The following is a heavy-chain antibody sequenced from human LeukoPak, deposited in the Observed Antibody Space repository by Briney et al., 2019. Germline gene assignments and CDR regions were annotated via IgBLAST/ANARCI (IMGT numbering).Heavy chain of an antibody. CDR2: IYHSGST. Sequence: SETLSLTCAVSGYSISSGYYWGWIRQPPGKGLVWIGGIYHSGSTYYNPSLKSRVTISVDTSKNQFSLKLSSVTAADTAVYYCARRAAARLLDYWGQGTLVTVSS. D-gene: IGHD6-6*01. V-gene: IGHV4-38-2*01. CDR3: ARRAAARLLDY. J-gene: IGHJ4*02. CDR1: GYSISSGYY.